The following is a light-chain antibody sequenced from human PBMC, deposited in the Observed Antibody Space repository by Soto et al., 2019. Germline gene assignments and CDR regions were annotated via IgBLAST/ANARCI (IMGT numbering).Light chain of an antibody. J-gene: IGKJ5*01. CDR3: QQRSTWPPRIT. CDR2: DAS. Sequence: EIVLTQSPATLSLSPGERATLSCRASQSVSSYLAWYQQKPGQAPRLLSYDASNRATGIPARFSGSGSGTEFTLTISSLEPDDLAVYYCQQRSTWPPRITFGQGTRLEIK. V-gene: IGKV3-11*01. CDR1: QSVSSY.